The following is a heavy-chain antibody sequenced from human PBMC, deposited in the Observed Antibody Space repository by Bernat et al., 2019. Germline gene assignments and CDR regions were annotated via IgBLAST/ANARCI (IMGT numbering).Heavy chain of an antibody. J-gene: IGHJ4*02. CDR2: IYYSGST. Sequence: QLQLQESGPGLVKPSETLSLTCTVSGGSISSSSYYWGWIRQPPGKGLEWIGSIYYSGSTYYNPSLKSRVTISVDTSKNQFSLKLSSVTAADTAFYYCATFISRAGIGYWGQGTLVSVSS. CDR3: ATFISRAGIGY. V-gene: IGHV4-39*07. CDR1: GGSISSSSYY.